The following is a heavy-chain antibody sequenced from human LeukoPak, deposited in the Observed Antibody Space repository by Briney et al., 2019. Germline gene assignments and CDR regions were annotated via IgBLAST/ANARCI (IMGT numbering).Heavy chain of an antibody. Sequence: SETLSLTCTVSGGSISSSNYYWGWIRQPPGKGLEWIGSIYYGGNTYYNPSLNSRVTISVDTSKTHFSLNLNSVTAADTAMYYCARHAYYDFVTGLFDPWGQGTLVTVSS. CDR3: ARHAYYDFVTGLFDP. V-gene: IGHV4-39*01. D-gene: IGHD3-3*01. J-gene: IGHJ5*02. CDR2: IYYGGNT. CDR1: GGSISSSNYY.